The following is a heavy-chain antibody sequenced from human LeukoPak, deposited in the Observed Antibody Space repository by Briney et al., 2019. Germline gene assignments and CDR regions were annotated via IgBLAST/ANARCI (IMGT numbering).Heavy chain of an antibody. CDR2: FDPEDGEA. CDR3: ARLGESGSSWGLYYYYYYYMDV. CDR1: GYTLTELS. Sequence: ASVKVSCKVSGYTLTELSMHWVRQAPGKGLEWMGGFDPEDGEAIYAQKFQGRVTMTEDTSTDTAYMELSSLRSEDTAVYYCARLGESGSSWGLYYYYYYYMDVWGKGTTVTISS. J-gene: IGHJ6*03. D-gene: IGHD6-13*01. V-gene: IGHV1-24*01.